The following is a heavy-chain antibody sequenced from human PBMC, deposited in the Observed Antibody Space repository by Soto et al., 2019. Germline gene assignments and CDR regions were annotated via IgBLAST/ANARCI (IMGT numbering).Heavy chain of an antibody. V-gene: IGHV3-48*01. CDR1: GFTFSSYS. CDR2: ISRSSSTI. D-gene: IGHD7-27*01. CDR3: ARDHWAQHLDY. Sequence: GGSLRLSCAASGFTFSSYSMNWVRQAPGKGLEWVSYISRSSSTIYYADSVKGRFTISRDNAKESLYLQMNSLRAEDTAVYYCARDHWAQHLDYWGQGTLVTVSS. J-gene: IGHJ4*02.